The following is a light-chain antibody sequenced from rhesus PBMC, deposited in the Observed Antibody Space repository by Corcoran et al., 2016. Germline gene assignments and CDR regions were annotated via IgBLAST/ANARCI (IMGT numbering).Light chain of an antibody. CDR2: GES. V-gene: IGKV1-44*03. CDR1: QTISRY. CDR3: QQHNSHPPT. J-gene: IGKJ1*01. Sequence: DIQMTQSPSSLSASVGDRVTITSRASQTISRYLAWYQQKLGKVPKLLIYGESTLQSGVPSRVSGSGSGTDFTLTISSLQPEDSATYYCQQHNSHPPTFGQGTKVEIK.